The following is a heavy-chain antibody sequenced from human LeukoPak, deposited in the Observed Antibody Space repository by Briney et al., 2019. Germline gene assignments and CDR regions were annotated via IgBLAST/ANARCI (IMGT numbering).Heavy chain of an antibody. D-gene: IGHD3-10*01. CDR3: AKDHPGAMVRGVPDY. CDR2: ISYDGSNK. J-gene: IGHJ4*02. V-gene: IGHV3-30*04. CDR1: GFTFSSYA. Sequence: GGSLRLSCAASGFTFSSYAMHWVRQAPGKGLEWVAVISYDGSNKYYADSVKGRFTISRDNSKNTLYLQMNSLRAEDTAVYYCAKDHPGAMVRGVPDYWGQGTLVTVSS.